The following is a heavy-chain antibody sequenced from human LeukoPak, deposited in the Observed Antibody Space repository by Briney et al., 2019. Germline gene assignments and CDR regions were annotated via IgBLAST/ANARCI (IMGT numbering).Heavy chain of an antibody. CDR3: ARGGVVGTMLRGINWFDP. CDR2: IYYSGST. J-gene: IGHJ5*02. Sequence: SEALSLTCSVSGIPLSNYYWNWIRQSPRKGLEWIGYIYYSGSTDYNPSLKSRVTMSIDMSKRQFSLELSSVTAADTAVYYCARGGVVGTMLRGINWFDPWGPGTLVAVSS. CDR1: GIPLSNYY. V-gene: IGHV4-59*01. D-gene: IGHD3-10*01.